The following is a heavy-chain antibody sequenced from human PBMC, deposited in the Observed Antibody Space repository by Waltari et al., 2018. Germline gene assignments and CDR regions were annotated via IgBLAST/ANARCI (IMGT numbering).Heavy chain of an antibody. CDR2: IYYSGST. CDR1: GGSISSSSYY. CDR3: AVTPDLPFDY. Sequence: QLQLQESGPGLVKPSETLSPTCTVPGGSISSSSYYWGWIRQPPGKGLEWIGSIYYSGSTYYNPSLKSRVTISVDTSKNKFSLKLSSVTAADTAVYYCAVTPDLPFDYWGQGTLVTVSS. D-gene: IGHD4-17*01. J-gene: IGHJ4*02. V-gene: IGHV4-39*01.